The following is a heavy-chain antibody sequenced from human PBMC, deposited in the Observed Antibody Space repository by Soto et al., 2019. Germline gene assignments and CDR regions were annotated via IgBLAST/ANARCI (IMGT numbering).Heavy chain of an antibody. J-gene: IGHJ5*02. D-gene: IGHD4-17*01. CDR2: IYTGGST. V-gene: IGHV3-53*01. Sequence: EVQLVESGGGLIQPGGSLRLSCAASGFTVSSDYMSWVRQAPGKGLEWVSVIYTGGSTYYAHSVKGRFTFSRDNSKNTLYLQMNSLRAEDTAVYYCARAYGGNPALFDPWGQGTLVTVSS. CDR1: GFTVSSDY. CDR3: ARAYGGNPALFDP.